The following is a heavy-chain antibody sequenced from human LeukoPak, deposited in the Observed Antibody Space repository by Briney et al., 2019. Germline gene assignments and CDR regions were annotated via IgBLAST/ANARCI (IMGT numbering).Heavy chain of an antibody. CDR3: AKSQEDDSSGYYYSNFDY. D-gene: IGHD3-22*01. Sequence: GGSLRLSCAASGFTFSRFPMSWVRQAPGTGLEWVSAISGSGSGIYYADSVKGRFTISRDNSKNTLYLQTNSLRAEDTAVYYCAKSQEDDSSGYYYSNFDYWGQGTLVTVSS. CDR2: ISGSGSGI. V-gene: IGHV3-23*01. CDR1: GFTFSRFP. J-gene: IGHJ4*02.